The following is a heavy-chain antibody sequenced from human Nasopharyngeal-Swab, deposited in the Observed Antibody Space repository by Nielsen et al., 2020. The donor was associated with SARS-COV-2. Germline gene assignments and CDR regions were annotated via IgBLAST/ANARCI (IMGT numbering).Heavy chain of an antibody. CDR2: TYYRSKWYN. CDR3: ARGHYYGSGSYYSPPLYYGMDV. V-gene: IGHV6-1*01. J-gene: IGHJ6*02. D-gene: IGHD3-10*01. Sequence: WIRQSPSRGLEWLGRTYYRSKWYNDYAVSVKSRITINPDTSKNQFSLQLNSVTPEDTAVYYCARGHYYGSGSYYSPPLYYGMDVWGQGTTVTVSS.